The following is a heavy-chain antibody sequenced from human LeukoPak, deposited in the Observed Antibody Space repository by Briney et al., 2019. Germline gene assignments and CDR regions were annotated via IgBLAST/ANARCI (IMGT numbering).Heavy chain of an antibody. Sequence: GASVKVSCKASGGTFSSYAISWVRQAPGQGLEWMGRIIPILGIANYAQKFQGRVTITADKSTSTAYMELSSLRSEDTAVYYCARDQVVRGVSQQFDYWGQGTLVTVSS. D-gene: IGHD3-10*01. CDR3: ARDQVVRGVSQQFDY. CDR2: IIPILGIA. J-gene: IGHJ4*02. V-gene: IGHV1-69*04. CDR1: GGTFSSYA.